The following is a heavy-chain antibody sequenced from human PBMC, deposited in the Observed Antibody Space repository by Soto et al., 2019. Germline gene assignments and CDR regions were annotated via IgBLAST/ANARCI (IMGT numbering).Heavy chain of an antibody. Sequence: SETLSLTCAVSGYSINSGFYWGWIRQPPGKGLEWIGSIYYSGSTNYNPSLKSRVTISVDTSKNQFSLKLSSVTAADTAVYYCARTWIQLWSTQFDYWGQGTLVTVSS. CDR2: IYYSGST. CDR3: ARTWIQLWSTQFDY. CDR1: GYSINSGFY. J-gene: IGHJ4*02. D-gene: IGHD5-18*01. V-gene: IGHV4-38-2*01.